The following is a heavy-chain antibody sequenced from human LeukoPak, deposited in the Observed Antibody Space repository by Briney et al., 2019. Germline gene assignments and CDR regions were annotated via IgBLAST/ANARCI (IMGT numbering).Heavy chain of an antibody. CDR2: IYYSGST. CDR3: ASGGSYDY. Sequence: PSETLSLTCTVSGGSISSSSYYWGWIRQPPGKGLEWIESIYYSGSTYYNPSLKSRVTISVDTSKNQFSLKLSSVTAADTAVYYCASGGSYDYWGQGTLVTVSS. D-gene: IGHD1-26*01. CDR1: GGSISSSSYY. V-gene: IGHV4-39*01. J-gene: IGHJ4*02.